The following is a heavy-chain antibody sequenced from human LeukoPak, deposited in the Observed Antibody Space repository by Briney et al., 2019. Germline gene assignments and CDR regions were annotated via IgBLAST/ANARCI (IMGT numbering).Heavy chain of an antibody. CDR3: AKDLSTSGWILEY. CDR1: GFTFDDYT. D-gene: IGHD2-2*03. CDR2: ISWDAGST. V-gene: IGHV3-43*01. Sequence: GGSLRLSCAASGFTFDDYTMHWVRQAPGKGLEWVSVISWDAGSTVYADSVKGRFTISRDNSKNSLYLQMNSLRTDDTALYYCAKDLSTSGWILEYWGQGTLVTVSS. J-gene: IGHJ4*02.